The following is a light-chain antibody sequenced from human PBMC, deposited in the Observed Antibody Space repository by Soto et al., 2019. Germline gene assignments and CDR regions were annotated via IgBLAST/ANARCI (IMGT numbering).Light chain of an antibody. CDR3: QQYGSTRWT. Sequence: EIVLTQSPGTLSLSPGERATLSCRASQSVSSSYLAWYQQKPVQAPRLLIYGASSRATGIPDRFSGSGSGTDFTVTISGLEPEDFAVYYCQQYGSTRWTFGQGTKVEIK. CDR1: QSVSSSY. CDR2: GAS. J-gene: IGKJ1*01. V-gene: IGKV3-20*01.